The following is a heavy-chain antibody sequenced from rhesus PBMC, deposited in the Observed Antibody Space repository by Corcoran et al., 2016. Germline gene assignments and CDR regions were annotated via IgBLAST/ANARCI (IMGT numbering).Heavy chain of an antibody. CDR2: TYEDSGST. V-gene: IGHV4-143*01. Sequence: QVQLQESGPGLVKPSETLSLTCAVYGGSISVYYYWSWIRQRPGKGLEWSGQTYEDSGSTSDTPSPKSRVTVSEDTSKNQFSLKLGSGTAADTAVYYCARDARGSNFDYWGQGVLVTVSS. CDR3: ARDARGSNFDY. CDR1: GGSISVYYY. J-gene: IGHJ4*01. D-gene: IGHD4-29*01.